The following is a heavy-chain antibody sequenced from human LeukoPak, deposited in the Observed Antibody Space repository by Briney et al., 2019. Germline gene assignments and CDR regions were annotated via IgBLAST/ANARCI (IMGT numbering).Heavy chain of an antibody. CDR1: AFIFSSYS. D-gene: IGHD2-15*01. CDR3: ARDTLLYYYHYAMDV. CDR2: ISSGSSTI. V-gene: IGHV3-48*04. J-gene: IGHJ6*02. Sequence: QSGGSLRLSCTDSAFIFSSYSMIWVRQAPGKGLEWVSHISSGSSTIYYADSVKGRFTISRDDAKNSLYLQMNSLRAEDTAVYYCARDTLLYYYHYAMDVWGQGTTVTVSS.